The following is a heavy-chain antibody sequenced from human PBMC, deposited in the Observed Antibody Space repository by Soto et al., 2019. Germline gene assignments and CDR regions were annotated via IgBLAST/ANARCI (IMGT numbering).Heavy chain of an antibody. V-gene: IGHV2-26*01. CDR2: IFSNDEK. Sequence: QVTLKESGPVLVEPTETLTLTCTVSGFSLSSARVGVSWISQPPGKPLEWLAHIFSNDEKSYSTSLKSRLTISKHTFKRPVVLTMTNMDPVDTATYYCARASSWYWYDPWCQGTLFTVSS. D-gene: IGHD6-13*01. CDR1: GFSLSSARVG. CDR3: ARASSWYWYDP. J-gene: IGHJ5*02.